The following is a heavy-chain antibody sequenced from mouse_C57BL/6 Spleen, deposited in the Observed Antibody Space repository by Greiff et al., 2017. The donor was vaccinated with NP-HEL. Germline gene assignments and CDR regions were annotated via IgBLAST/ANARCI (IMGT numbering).Heavy chain of an antibody. V-gene: IGHV1-26*01. Sequence: VQLQQSGPELVKPGASVKISCKASGYTFTDYYMNWVTQSHGKSLEWIGDINPNNGGTSYNQKFKGKATLTVDKSSSTAYMELRSLTSEDSAVYYCARSWLLRPLAYGGQGTLVTVSA. CDR2: INPNNGGT. CDR1: GYTFTDYY. J-gene: IGHJ3*01. D-gene: IGHD2-3*01. CDR3: ARSWLLRPLAY.